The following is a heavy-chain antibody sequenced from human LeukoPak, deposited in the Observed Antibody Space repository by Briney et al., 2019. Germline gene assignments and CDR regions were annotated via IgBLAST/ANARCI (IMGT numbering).Heavy chain of an antibody. D-gene: IGHD1-26*01. Sequence: GGSLRLSCAASGFTLGAFAMHWVRQAPGKGLEWVSLIDKDGRKTYYADSVKGRFTISRDNSKNSLYLQMTSLRTEDTALYYCATWAFYHSLDVWGQGATVTVSS. CDR2: IDKDGRKT. J-gene: IGHJ6*02. CDR1: GFTLGAFA. V-gene: IGHV3-43*02. CDR3: ATWAFYHSLDV.